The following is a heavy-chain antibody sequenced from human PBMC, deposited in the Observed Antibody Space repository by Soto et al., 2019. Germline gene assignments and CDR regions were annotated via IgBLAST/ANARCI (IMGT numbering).Heavy chain of an antibody. J-gene: IGHJ4*02. CDR1: GGSISSYY. Sequence: SETLSLTCTVSGGSISSYYWSWIRQPPGKGLEWIGYIYYSGSTNYNPSLKSRVTISVDTSKNQFSLKLSSVTAADTAVYYCAREYGDYDHAFDYWGQGTLVTVSS. CDR2: IYYSGST. D-gene: IGHD4-17*01. V-gene: IGHV4-59*01. CDR3: AREYGDYDHAFDY.